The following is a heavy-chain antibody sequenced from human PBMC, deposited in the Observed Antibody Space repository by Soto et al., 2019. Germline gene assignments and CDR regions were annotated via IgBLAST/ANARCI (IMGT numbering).Heavy chain of an antibody. J-gene: IGHJ6*02. V-gene: IGHV3-30*18. CDR2: ISNDGSSQ. CDR1: GFTLSSYE. D-gene: IGHD3-16*02. Sequence: GGSLRLSCAASGFTLSSYEMHWVRQAPGKGLEWVAVISNDGSSQYYADSVKGRFTISRDNSKNTLYLQMNSLSTEDTAAYFCAKDVNLCFSSVHYYYVMDVWGLGTSVTVSS. CDR3: AKDVNLCFSSVHYYYVMDV.